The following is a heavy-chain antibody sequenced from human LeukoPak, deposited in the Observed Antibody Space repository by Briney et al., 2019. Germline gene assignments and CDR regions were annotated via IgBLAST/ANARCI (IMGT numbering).Heavy chain of an antibody. CDR1: GYTFTGYY. Sequence: ASVKVSCKASGYTFTGYYMHWVRQAPGQGLEWMGWINPNSGGTNYAQKFQGRVTMTRDTSISTAYMELSRLRSDDTAVYYCARDSIAVAPIDYWGQGTLVTVSS. J-gene: IGHJ4*02. D-gene: IGHD6-19*01. CDR2: INPNSGGT. V-gene: IGHV1-2*02. CDR3: ARDSIAVAPIDY.